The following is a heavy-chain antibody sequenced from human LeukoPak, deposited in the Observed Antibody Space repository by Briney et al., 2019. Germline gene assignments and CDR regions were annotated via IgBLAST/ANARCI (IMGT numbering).Heavy chain of an antibody. V-gene: IGHV4-59*12. J-gene: IGHJ3*02. CDR2: IYYSGST. D-gene: IGHD3-22*01. CDR1: GGSISIYY. Sequence: PSETLSLTCTVSGGSISIYYWSWIRQPPGKGLEWIGYIYYSGSTNYNPSLKSRVTISVDTSKNQFSLKLSSVTAADTAVYYCARERAGGIVAPDAFDIWGQGTMVTVSS. CDR3: ARERAGGIVAPDAFDI.